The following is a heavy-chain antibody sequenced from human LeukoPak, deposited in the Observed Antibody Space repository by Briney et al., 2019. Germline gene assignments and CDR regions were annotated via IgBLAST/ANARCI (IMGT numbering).Heavy chain of an antibody. CDR2: IYYRGRT. CDR1: GGSISSSSYY. CDR3: ARQSPPGYSSGWSPIGH. D-gene: IGHD6-19*01. Sequence: SETLSLTCTVSGGSISSSSYYWGWIRQPPGKGLEWIGCIYYRGRTYYNPSLKSRVTMSVDTSKNQFSLKLSSVTAADTAVYYCARQSPPGYSSGWSPIGHWGQGTLVTVSS. V-gene: IGHV4-39*01. J-gene: IGHJ4*02.